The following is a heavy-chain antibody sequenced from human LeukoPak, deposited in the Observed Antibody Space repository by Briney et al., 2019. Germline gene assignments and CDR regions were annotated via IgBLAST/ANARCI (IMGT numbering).Heavy chain of an antibody. CDR1: GDSITNYY. CDR2: IYYSGST. V-gene: IGHV4-59*01. Sequence: PSETLSLTCTVSGDSITNYYRSWIRQPPGKGLEWIGYIYYSGSTNYNPSLKSRVTLSVDTSKSQFSLKLSSVTAADTAVYYCARVGYSGYGYYFDNWGQGTLVTVSS. D-gene: IGHD5-12*01. J-gene: IGHJ4*02. CDR3: ARVGYSGYGYYFDN.